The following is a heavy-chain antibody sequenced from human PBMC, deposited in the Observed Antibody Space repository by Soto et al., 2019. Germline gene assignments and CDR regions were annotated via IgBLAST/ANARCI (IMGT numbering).Heavy chain of an antibody. V-gene: IGHV4-39*01. D-gene: IGHD4-17*01. CDR1: GGSMSTTGSY. Sequence: QLQLQESGPGLVRPSETLSLTCTVSGGSMSTTGSYWGWVRQPPGKGLEWIGSIYYSGDTFDSPSLSSRVTTSVDTSKKQFSLRLCSVTAADTAVYYCARHFMTTVTEYYFDSWGQGTLVTVSS. CDR2: IYYSGDT. J-gene: IGHJ4*02. CDR3: ARHFMTTVTEYYFDS.